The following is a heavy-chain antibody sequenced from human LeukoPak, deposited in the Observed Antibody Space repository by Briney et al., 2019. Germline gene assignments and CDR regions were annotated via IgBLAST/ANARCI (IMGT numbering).Heavy chain of an antibody. V-gene: IGHV3-21*01. Sequence: PGGSLRLSCAASGFTFSSYSMNWVRQAPGKGLEWVSSISSSSSYIYYADSVKGRFTISRDNAKNSLYLQMNSLRAEDTAVYYCARDEELLWFGELFNKKVDYWGQGTLVTVSS. CDR1: GFTFSSYS. CDR2: ISSSSSYI. J-gene: IGHJ4*02. D-gene: IGHD3-10*01. CDR3: ARDEELLWFGELFNKKVDY.